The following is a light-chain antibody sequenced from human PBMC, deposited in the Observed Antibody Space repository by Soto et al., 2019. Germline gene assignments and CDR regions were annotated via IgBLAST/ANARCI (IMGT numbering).Light chain of an antibody. V-gene: IGKV3D-15*01. CDR1: QIVSAN. CDR3: QQYNNWPLT. J-gene: IGKJ4*01. Sequence: EIVMTQSPATLSASPGERATLSCRASQIVSANLAWYQQKPGQAPRLLIYGASTRATGIPARFSGTGSGTEFTLTISSPQSEDFAVYYCQQYNNWPLTFGGGTKVEIK. CDR2: GAS.